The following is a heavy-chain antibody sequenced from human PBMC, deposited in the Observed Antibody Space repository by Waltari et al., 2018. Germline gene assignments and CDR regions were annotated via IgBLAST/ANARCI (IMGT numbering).Heavy chain of an antibody. CDR2: IYSGGST. D-gene: IGHD3-22*01. CDR3: ARESRGRYYDSSGPLGAFDI. CDR1: GFTVSSNY. V-gene: IGHV3-53*01. Sequence: EVKLVESGGGLIQPGGSLRLSCAASGFTVSSNYMSWVRQAPGKGLEWVSVIYSGGSTYYADSVKGRFTISRDNSKNTLYLQMNSLRAEDTAVYYCARESRGRYYDSSGPLGAFDIWGQGTMVTVSS. J-gene: IGHJ3*02.